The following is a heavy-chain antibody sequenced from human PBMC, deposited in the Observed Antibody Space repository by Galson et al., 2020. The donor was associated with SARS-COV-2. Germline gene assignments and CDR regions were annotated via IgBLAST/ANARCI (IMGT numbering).Heavy chain of an antibody. J-gene: IGHJ3*02. CDR1: GFSLSNARMG. CDR3: ARVYGSGSYYKGDAFDI. V-gene: IGHV2-26*01. D-gene: IGHD3-10*01. CDR2: IFSNDEK. Sequence: SGPTLVKPTETLTLTCTVSGFSLSNARMGVSWIRQPPGKALQWLAHIFSNDEKSYSTSLKSRLTISKDTSKSQVVITMTNMDPVDTATYYCARVYGSGSYYKGDAFDIWGQGTMVTVSS.